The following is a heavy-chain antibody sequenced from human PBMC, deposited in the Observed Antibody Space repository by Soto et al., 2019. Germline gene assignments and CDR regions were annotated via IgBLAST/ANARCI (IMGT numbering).Heavy chain of an antibody. J-gene: IGHJ4*02. CDR3: AYRKPNRGGFPFDS. CDR1: GFTFSSYW. V-gene: IGHV3-74*01. Sequence: GGSLRLSCAASGFTFSSYWMHWVRQAPGKGLVWVSRINSDGSSTSYADSVKSRLTITKDTSKSQVVLTMTNMDPVDTATYYCAYRKPNRGGFPFDSWGQGTLVTVSS. D-gene: IGHD3-10*01. CDR2: INSDGSST.